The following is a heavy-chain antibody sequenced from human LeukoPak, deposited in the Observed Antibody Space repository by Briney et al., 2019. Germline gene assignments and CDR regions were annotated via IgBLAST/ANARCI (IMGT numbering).Heavy chain of an antibody. Sequence: GGSLRLSCAASGFIFNSYWMHWVRQAPGKGPVWVSRIKSDGSSPSYADSVKGRFTISRDNAKNTVYLQMNSLRAEDTAVYYCAKDGHYSNFYFDYWGQGTLVTVSS. CDR3: AKDGHYSNFYFDY. V-gene: IGHV3-74*01. D-gene: IGHD4-11*01. CDR1: GFIFNSYW. CDR2: IKSDGSSP. J-gene: IGHJ4*02.